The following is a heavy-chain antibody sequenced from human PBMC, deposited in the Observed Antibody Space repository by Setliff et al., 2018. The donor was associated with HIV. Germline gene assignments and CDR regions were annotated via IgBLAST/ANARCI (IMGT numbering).Heavy chain of an antibody. V-gene: IGHV4-4*07. Sequence: SETLSLTCSVSGGSLNSYYWSWIRQSGGQELEWIGRIFINGQTNYNPSLKSRLTMPVDKSKNQFSLRLKSVTAADSAVYYCARERRWLQDYYYYIDVWGNGTTVTVSS. CDR3: ARERRWLQDYYYYIDV. CDR2: IFINGQT. D-gene: IGHD5-18*01. CDR1: GGSLNSYY. J-gene: IGHJ6*03.